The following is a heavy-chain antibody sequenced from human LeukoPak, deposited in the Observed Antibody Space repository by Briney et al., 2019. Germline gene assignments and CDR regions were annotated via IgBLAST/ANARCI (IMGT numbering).Heavy chain of an antibody. V-gene: IGHV3-30*18. CDR2: ISYDGSNK. CDR1: GFTFSSYG. J-gene: IGHJ4*02. CDR3: AKDRGYFDY. Sequence: GGSLRLSCAASGFTFSSYGMHWARQAPGKGLEWVAVISYDGSNKYYADSVKGRFTISRDNSKNTLYLQMNSLRAEDTAVYYCAKDRGYFDYWGQGTLVTVSS.